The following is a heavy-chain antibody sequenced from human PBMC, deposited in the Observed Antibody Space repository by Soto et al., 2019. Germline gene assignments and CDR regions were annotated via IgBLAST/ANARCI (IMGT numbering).Heavy chain of an antibody. CDR2: IIPIFGTA. V-gene: IGHV1-69*13. Sequence: SVKVSCKASGGTFSSYASSWVRQAPGQGLEWMGGIIPIFGTANYAQKFQGRVTITADESTSTAYMELSSLRSEDTAVYYCARDRLPGIAVAGVTTDAFDIWGQGTMVTVSS. CDR3: ARDRLPGIAVAGVTTDAFDI. J-gene: IGHJ3*02. CDR1: GGTFSSYA. D-gene: IGHD6-19*01.